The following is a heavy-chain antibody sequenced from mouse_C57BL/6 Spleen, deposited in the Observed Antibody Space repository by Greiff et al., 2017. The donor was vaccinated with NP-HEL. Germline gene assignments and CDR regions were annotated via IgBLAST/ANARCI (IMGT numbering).Heavy chain of an antibody. CDR3: ASGDFSNHGGFAY. Sequence: EVQLQQSGPELVKPGASVKISCKASGYSFTDYYMNWVKQSNGKSLEWIGVINPNYGTTSYNQKFKGKATLTVDQSSSTAYMQLNSLTSEDSAVXYCASGDFSNHGGFAYWGQGTLVTVSA. D-gene: IGHD2-5*01. CDR1: GYSFTDYY. J-gene: IGHJ3*01. V-gene: IGHV1-39*01. CDR2: INPNYGTT.